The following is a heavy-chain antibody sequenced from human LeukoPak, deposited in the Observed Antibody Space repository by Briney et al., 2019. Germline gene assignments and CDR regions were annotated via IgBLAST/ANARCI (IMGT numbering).Heavy chain of an antibody. D-gene: IGHD1-26*01. CDR3: AKAGGSYIFPH. CDR1: GFIVSGDF. J-gene: IGHJ4*02. Sequence: PGGSLRLSCAASGFIVSGDFMSWVRQAPGKGLEWVSTITGSGSSTYYADSVKGRFTISRDNSKNTLYLQMNSLRAEDTAVYYCAKAGGSYIFPHWGQGTLVTVSS. V-gene: IGHV3-23*01. CDR2: ITGSGSST.